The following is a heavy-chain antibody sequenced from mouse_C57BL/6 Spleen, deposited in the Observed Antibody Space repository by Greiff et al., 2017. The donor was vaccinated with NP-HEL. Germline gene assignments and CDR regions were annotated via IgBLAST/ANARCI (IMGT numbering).Heavy chain of an antibody. V-gene: IGHV1-4*01. Sequence: VKLQESGAELARPGASVKMSCKASGYTFTSYTMHWVKQRPGQGLEWIGYINPGSGYTKYNQKFKDKATLTADKSSSTAYMQLSSLTSEDSAVYDCARWELGDYYAMDYWGQGTSVTVSS. D-gene: IGHD4-1*01. J-gene: IGHJ4*01. CDR1: GYTFTSYT. CDR2: INPGSGYT. CDR3: ARWELGDYYAMDY.